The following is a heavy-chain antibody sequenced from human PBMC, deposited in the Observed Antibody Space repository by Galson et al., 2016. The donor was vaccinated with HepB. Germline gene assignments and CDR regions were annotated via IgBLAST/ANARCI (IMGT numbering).Heavy chain of an antibody. CDR2: IDWNDDK. CDR1: GMSVSTRALR. J-gene: IGHJ4*02. D-gene: IGHD4-17*01. Sequence: PALVKPTQTLTLPCTLSGMSVSTRALRVSWIRQPPGKALEWLARIDWNDDKLYRTSLQTRLTIFTDTSKNQVVLRMSNMDPVDTATYYCARHGRGDYVSFDDWGQGTLVTVSS. V-gene: IGHV2-70*04. CDR3: ARHGRGDYVSFDD.